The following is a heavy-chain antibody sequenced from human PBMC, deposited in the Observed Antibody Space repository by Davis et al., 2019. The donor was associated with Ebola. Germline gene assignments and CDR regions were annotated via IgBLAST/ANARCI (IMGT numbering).Heavy chain of an antibody. Sequence: GGSLRLSCAASGFTFSSYAMHWVRQAPGKGLEWVAVISYDGSNKYYADSVKGRFTISRDNSKNTLYLQMNSLRAEDTAVYYCAKDLVDDSPAGYWGQGTLVTVSS. CDR3: AKDLVDDSPAGY. V-gene: IGHV3-30-3*01. CDR2: ISYDGSNK. J-gene: IGHJ4*02. CDR1: GFTFSSYA. D-gene: IGHD3-22*01.